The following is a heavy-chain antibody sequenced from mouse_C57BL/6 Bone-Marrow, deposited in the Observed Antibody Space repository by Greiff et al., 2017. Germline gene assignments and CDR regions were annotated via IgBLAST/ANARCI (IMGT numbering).Heavy chain of an antibody. CDR3: ARYPTYFYGSSPLAY. Sequence: VQLQQPGAELVKPGASVKLSCTASGYTFTSYWMHWVKQRPGQGLEWIGMIHPNSGSTNYNEKFKSKATLTVDTSSSTAYMQLSSLTSEDPPVYYCARYPTYFYGSSPLAYWGQGTLVTVSA. CDR1: GYTFTSYW. J-gene: IGHJ3*01. D-gene: IGHD1-1*01. V-gene: IGHV1-64*01. CDR2: IHPNSGST.